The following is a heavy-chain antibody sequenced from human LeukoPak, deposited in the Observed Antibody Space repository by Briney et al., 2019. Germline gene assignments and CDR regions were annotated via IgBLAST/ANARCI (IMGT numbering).Heavy chain of an antibody. V-gene: IGHV3-33*01. J-gene: IGHJ6*03. Sequence: GRSLRLSCAASGFTFSSYGMHWVRQAPGKGLEWVAVIWYDVSNKYYAESVKGRFTITRDNSKNTLYLQTNSLRAEETAVYYCARVYSSSWPHYYYYYMDVWGKGTTVTVSS. CDR3: ARVYSSSWPHYYYYYMDV. CDR1: GFTFSSYG. D-gene: IGHD6-13*01. CDR2: IWYDVSNK.